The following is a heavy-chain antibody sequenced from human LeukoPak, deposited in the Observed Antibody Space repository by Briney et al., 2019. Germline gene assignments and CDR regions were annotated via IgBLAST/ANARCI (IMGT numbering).Heavy chain of an antibody. CDR1: GGSINSYF. V-gene: IGHV4-59*01. J-gene: IGHJ4*02. CDR3: ARSDDDNLFHYFAY. Sequence: SGTLSLTCTVSGGSINSYFSSWIRQPPGKGLEWIGYVYYSGSINYNPSLKSRVTISIDTSTNQFSLNLNTVTAADTAVYYCARSDDDNLFHYFAYWGQGTLVTVSS. CDR2: VYYSGSI. D-gene: IGHD1-1*01.